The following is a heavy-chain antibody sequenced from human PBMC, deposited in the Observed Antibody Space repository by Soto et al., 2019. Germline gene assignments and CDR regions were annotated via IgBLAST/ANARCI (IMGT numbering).Heavy chain of an antibody. J-gene: IGHJ4*02. V-gene: IGHV1-18*01. Sequence: QVQLVQSGTEVKKPGASVKVSCKASGYTFSNNAIGWVQQAPGQGLEWMGWISPKKGDTKYAQSIQGRVTMTTDASTSTAYMELRSLRSDDTAVYYCTRGGWDTHTIWRDYWGQGTLVIVSS. CDR2: ISPKKGDT. D-gene: IGHD3-3*01. CDR3: TRGGWDTHTIWRDY. CDR1: GYTFSNNA.